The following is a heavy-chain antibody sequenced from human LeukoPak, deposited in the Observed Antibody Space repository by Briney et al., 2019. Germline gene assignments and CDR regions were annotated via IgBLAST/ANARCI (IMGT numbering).Heavy chain of an antibody. CDR1: GGSISSNSYY. V-gene: IGHV4-39*07. CDR3: ARSSYYYGADAFDI. J-gene: IGHJ3*02. Sequence: SETLSLTCAVSGGSISSNSYYWGWIRQPPGKGLEWIGSIYYSGSTNYNPSLKSRFTISLDTSKNQFSLKLSSVTAADTAVYYCARSSYYYGADAFDIWGQGTMVTVSS. D-gene: IGHD3-10*01. CDR2: IYYSGST.